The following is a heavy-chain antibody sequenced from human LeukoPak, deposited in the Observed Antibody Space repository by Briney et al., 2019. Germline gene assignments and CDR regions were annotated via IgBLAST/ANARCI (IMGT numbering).Heavy chain of an antibody. CDR3: ARAAALRDGWFDP. CDR1: GDSVSSNSAA. Sequence: SQTLSLTCAISGDSVSSNSAAWNWIRQSPSRGLEWLGRTYCRSKWYNDFAVSVKGRITISPDTSKNRFSLQLNSVTPEDTAVYYCARAAALRDGWFDPWGQGTLVTVSS. CDR2: TYCRSKWYN. V-gene: IGHV6-1*01. J-gene: IGHJ5*02. D-gene: IGHD6-13*01.